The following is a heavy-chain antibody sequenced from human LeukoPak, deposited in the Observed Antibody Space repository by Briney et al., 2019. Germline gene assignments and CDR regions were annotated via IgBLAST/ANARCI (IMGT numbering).Heavy chain of an antibody. CDR3: ARYCSGGSCYPYYFDY. CDR2: ISSSSSYI. D-gene: IGHD2-15*01. V-gene: IGHV3-21*01. CDR1: GFTFSSYS. Sequence: GGSLRLSCAASGFTFSSYSMNWVRQAPGKGLEWVSSISSSSSYIYYADSVKGRFTISRDNAKNSLHLQMNSLRAEDTAVYYCARYCSGGSCYPYYFDYWGQGTLVTVSS. J-gene: IGHJ4*02.